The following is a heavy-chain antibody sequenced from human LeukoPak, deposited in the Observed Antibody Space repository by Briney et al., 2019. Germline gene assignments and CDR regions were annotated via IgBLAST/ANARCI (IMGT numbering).Heavy chain of an antibody. Sequence: GASVRVSCKASGYTFTGYYMHWVRQAPGQGLEWMGIINPSGGSTSYAQKFQGRVTMTRDMSTSTVYMELSSLRSEDTAVYYCARDWDSQAIFDIWGQGTMVTVSS. CDR2: INPSGGST. V-gene: IGHV1-46*01. D-gene: IGHD1-26*01. CDR1: GYTFTGYY. CDR3: ARDWDSQAIFDI. J-gene: IGHJ3*02.